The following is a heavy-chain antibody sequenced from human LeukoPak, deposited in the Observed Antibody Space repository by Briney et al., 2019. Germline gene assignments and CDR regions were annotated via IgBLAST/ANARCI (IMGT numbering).Heavy chain of an antibody. Sequence: GGSLRLSCAASGFTFSSYWVHWVRQATGKGLVWLSHINSDGSNTNYADSVKGRFTISRDNAKNTLYLQMNSLRAEDTAVYYCARTGLSTGNYYYGMDAWGQGTTVTVSS. J-gene: IGHJ6*02. CDR2: INSDGSNT. CDR1: GFTFSSYW. CDR3: ARTGLSTGNYYYGMDA. V-gene: IGHV3-74*01. D-gene: IGHD1-14*01.